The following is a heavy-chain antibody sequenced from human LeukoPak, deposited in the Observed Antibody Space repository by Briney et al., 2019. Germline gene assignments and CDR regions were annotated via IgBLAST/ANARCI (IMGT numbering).Heavy chain of an antibody. CDR2: INPNSGGT. CDR3: ARGYDFWSGFPR. J-gene: IGHJ4*02. D-gene: IGHD3-3*01. V-gene: IGHV1-2*02. CDR1: GYTFTGYY. Sequence: GASVKVSCKASGYTFTGYYMHWVRQAPGQGLEWMGWINPNSGGTNYAQKVQGRVTMTRDTSISTAYMELSRLRSDDTAVYYCARGYDFWSGFPRWGQGTLVTVSS.